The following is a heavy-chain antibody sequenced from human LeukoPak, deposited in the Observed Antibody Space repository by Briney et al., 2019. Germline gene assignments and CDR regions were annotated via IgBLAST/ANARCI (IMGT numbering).Heavy chain of an antibody. J-gene: IGHJ5*02. CDR2: ISNSADTR. V-gene: IGHV3-11*01. CDR3: ARDVRGRTPLKLGMKWFDP. Sequence: GGSLRLSCAASGFTFSDYYMSWIRLTPGKGLEWLAYISNSADTRKYADSVTGRFTISRDNAKNSVFLQMNSLRAEDSGVYYCARDVRGRTPLKLGMKWFDPWGQGTRVTVSS. CDR1: GFTFSDYY. D-gene: IGHD7-27*01.